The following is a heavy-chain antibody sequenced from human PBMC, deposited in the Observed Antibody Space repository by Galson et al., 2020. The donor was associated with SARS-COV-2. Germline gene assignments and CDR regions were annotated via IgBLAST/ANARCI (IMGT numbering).Heavy chain of an antibody. CDR3: AKATRQSCSGAFSYPFDS. V-gene: IGHV3-23*01. CDR2: IIGIGTDT. Sequence: GESLKISCTASGFTFTNYAMNWVRHVPGKGLQWVASIIGIGTDTYHADSVRGRFTISRDNSKNTVYLQMSSLRAADTGLYYCAKATRQSCSGAFSYPFDSWGQGTLVSVSS. CDR1: GFTFTNYA. J-gene: IGHJ4*02. D-gene: IGHD2-15*01.